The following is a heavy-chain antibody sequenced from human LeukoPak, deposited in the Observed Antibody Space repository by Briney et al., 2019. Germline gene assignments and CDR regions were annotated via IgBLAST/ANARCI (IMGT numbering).Heavy chain of an antibody. V-gene: IGHV4-34*01. D-gene: IGHD3-3*01. CDR2: INHSGST. J-gene: IGHJ4*02. Sequence: GSLRLSCAASGFTFSSYWMSWVRQPPGKGLEWIGEINHSGSTNYNPSLKSRVTISVDTSKNQFSLKLSSVTAADTAVYYCASNLYDFWSGYYTLDYWGQGTLVTVSS. CDR3: ASNLYDFWSGYYTLDY. CDR1: GFTFSSYW.